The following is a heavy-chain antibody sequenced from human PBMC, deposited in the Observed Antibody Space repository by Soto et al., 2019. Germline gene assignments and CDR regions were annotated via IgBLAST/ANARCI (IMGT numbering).Heavy chain of an antibody. CDR2: INPNSGGT. Sequence: GASVKVSCKASGYTFTGYYMHWVRQAPGQGLEWMGWINPNSGGTNYAQKFQGWVTMTRDTSISTAYMELSRLGSDDTAVYYCARALGFYGSGSYTYYYYYGMDVWGQGTTVTVSS. J-gene: IGHJ6*02. CDR1: GYTFTGYY. V-gene: IGHV1-2*04. CDR3: ARALGFYGSGSYTYYYYYGMDV. D-gene: IGHD3-10*01.